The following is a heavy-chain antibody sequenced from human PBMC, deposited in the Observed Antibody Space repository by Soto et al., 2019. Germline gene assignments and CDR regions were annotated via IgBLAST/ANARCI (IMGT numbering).Heavy chain of an antibody. CDR3: AREKVGTTFFAN. J-gene: IGHJ1*01. CDR2: IYPSVSS. CDR1: DGDSILGGD. Sequence: VADGDSILGGDWSLVRQPPGKGLEWIGSIYPSVSSYHNPSLATRLRLSIDTSKNQFTLNLTSVTAADTALYFCAREKVGTTFFANRGQGIPVPGSS. D-gene: IGHD1-1*01. V-gene: IGHV4-38-2*02.